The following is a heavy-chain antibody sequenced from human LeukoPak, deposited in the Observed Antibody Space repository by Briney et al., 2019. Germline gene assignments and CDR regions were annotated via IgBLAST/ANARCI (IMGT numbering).Heavy chain of an antibody. CDR3: ARGSKYYGSGT. Sequence: SETLSLTCTVSGGSISTYYWSWIRQPPGKGLEWIGYIYYSGSTNYNPSLKSRVTISVDTSKNQFSLKLSSVTAADTAVYYCARGSKYYGSGTWGQGTLVPVSS. CDR1: GGSISTYY. CDR2: IYYSGST. D-gene: IGHD3-10*01. J-gene: IGHJ5*02. V-gene: IGHV4-59*01.